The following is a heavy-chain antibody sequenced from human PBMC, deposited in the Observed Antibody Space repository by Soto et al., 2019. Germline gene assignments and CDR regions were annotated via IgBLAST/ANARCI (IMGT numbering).Heavy chain of an antibody. CDR1: GVTFSSSV. Sequence: PCGSLKLSCAASGVTFSSSVIPWVCQAQGKGLEWVSLISWDGGSTYYADSVKGRFTISRDNSKNSLYLQMNSLRTEDTALYYCAKDNRLERRHHYGMAVWGQGTTVTVSS. D-gene: IGHD1-1*01. CDR2: ISWDGGST. CDR3: AKDNRLERRHHYGMAV. J-gene: IGHJ6*02. V-gene: IGHV3-43*01.